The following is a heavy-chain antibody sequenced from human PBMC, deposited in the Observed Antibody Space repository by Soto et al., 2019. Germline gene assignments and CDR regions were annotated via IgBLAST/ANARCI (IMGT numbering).Heavy chain of an antibody. D-gene: IGHD3-3*01. CDR1: GGTFGKSV. Sequence: QVPLVQSGAEMKTPGSSVRVSCKASGGTFGKSVITWVRQAPGQGLEWLGGIIPIFGATHYAQKFQGRVTITADEFTTTAYMGLSGLQSEDTAVYYCARGQFYDFWSGYYRDYWGQGTLVIVSS. CDR3: ARGQFYDFWSGYYRDY. V-gene: IGHV1-69*01. CDR2: IIPIFGAT. J-gene: IGHJ4*02.